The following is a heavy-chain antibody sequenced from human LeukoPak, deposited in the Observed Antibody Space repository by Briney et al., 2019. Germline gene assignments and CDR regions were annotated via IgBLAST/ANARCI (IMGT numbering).Heavy chain of an antibody. Sequence: SETLSLTCTVSGGSISSSSYYWGWIRQPPGKGLEWIGSIYYSGSTYYNPSLKSRVTISVDTSKNQFSLKLSSVTAADTAVYCCAGARGVIIDYWGQGTLVTVSS. J-gene: IGHJ4*02. CDR3: AGARGVIIDY. CDR2: IYYSGST. D-gene: IGHD3-10*01. V-gene: IGHV4-39*01. CDR1: GGSISSSSYY.